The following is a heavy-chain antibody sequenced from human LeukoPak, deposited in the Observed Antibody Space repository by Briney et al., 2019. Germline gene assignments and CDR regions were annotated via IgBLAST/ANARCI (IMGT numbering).Heavy chain of an antibody. V-gene: IGHV3-53*01. CDR1: GFTVSSNY. CDR2: IYSGGST. Sequence: GGSLRLSCAASGFTVSSNYMSWVRQAPGKGLEWVSVIYSGGSTYYADSVKGRFTISRDNSKNTLYLQMNSLRAEDTAVYYCARGIPTVTTVYQIVSPYFDYWGQGTLVTVSS. CDR3: ARGIPTVTTVYQIVSPYFDY. J-gene: IGHJ4*02. D-gene: IGHD4-17*01.